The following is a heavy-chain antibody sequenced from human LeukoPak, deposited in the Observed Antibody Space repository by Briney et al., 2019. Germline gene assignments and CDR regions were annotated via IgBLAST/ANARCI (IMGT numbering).Heavy chain of an antibody. CDR2: ISGSASYI. J-gene: IGHJ6*02. V-gene: IGHV3-21*01. D-gene: IGHD2-2*01. CDR1: GFTFRSYS. Sequence: PGGSLRLSCAASGFTFRSYSMNWVRQAPGKGLEWVSSISGSASYIYYADSVKGRFTISRDDAKNSLYLQMNSLRAEDTAVYYCAREGYCSSTSCPYYYYYGMDVWGQGTTVTVSS. CDR3: AREGYCSSTSCPYYYYYGMDV.